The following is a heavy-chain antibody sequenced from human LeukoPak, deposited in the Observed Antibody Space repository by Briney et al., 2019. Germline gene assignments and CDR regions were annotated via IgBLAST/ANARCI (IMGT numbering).Heavy chain of an antibody. D-gene: IGHD3-16*02. CDR3: ARAPDYDYVWGNYRL. CDR1: GGSISSYY. V-gene: IGHV4-59*01. Sequence: PSETLSLTCTVSGGSISSYYWSWTRQPPGKGLEWIGYIYYSGSTNYNPSLKSRVTISVDTSKNQFSLKLSSVTAADTAVYYCARAPDYDYVWGNYRLWGQGTMVTVSS. J-gene: IGHJ3*01. CDR2: IYYSGST.